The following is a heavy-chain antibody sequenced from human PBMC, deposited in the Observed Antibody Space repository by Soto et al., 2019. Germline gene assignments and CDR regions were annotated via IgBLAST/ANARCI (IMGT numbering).Heavy chain of an antibody. CDR1: GFTFSSYA. J-gene: IGHJ6*02. V-gene: IGHV3-30-3*01. Sequence: QVQLVESGGGVVQPGRSLRLSCAASGFTFSSYAMHWVRQAPGKGLEWVAVISYDGSNKYYADSVKGRFTISRDNSKNTLYLQMNSLRAEDTAVYYCARAFKYDPPSYYYYGMDVWGQGTTVTVSS. CDR2: ISYDGSNK. CDR3: ARAFKYDPPSYYYYGMDV. D-gene: IGHD1-1*01.